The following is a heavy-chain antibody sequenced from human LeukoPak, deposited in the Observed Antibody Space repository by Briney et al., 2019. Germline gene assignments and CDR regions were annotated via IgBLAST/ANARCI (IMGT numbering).Heavy chain of an antibody. D-gene: IGHD3-10*01. CDR1: GYTFTGYY. Sequence: AASVTVSCKASGYTFTGYYMHWVRQAPGQGLERMGWINPNSGGTNYAQKFQGRVTMTRETAISTAYMELSRLRSDDTAVFYCARGGKTGGDAFDIWGQGTMVTVSS. CDR3: ARGGKTGGDAFDI. V-gene: IGHV1-2*02. CDR2: INPNSGGT. J-gene: IGHJ3*02.